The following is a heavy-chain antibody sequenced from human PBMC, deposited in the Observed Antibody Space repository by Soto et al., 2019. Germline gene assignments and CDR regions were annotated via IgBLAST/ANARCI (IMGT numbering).Heavy chain of an antibody. CDR2: ISKNENNR. D-gene: IGHD3-16*01. Sequence: GGSLRLSCAASGFTFSSYAMSWVRQAPGKGLEWVSVISKNENNRYYAESVKGRFTVSRDNSNNTAYLQMDSLRPEDTAVYYCARDVRYVRTLDHWGQGTLVTVPQ. CDR1: GFTFSSYA. CDR3: ARDVRYVRTLDH. J-gene: IGHJ4*02. V-gene: IGHV3-23*05.